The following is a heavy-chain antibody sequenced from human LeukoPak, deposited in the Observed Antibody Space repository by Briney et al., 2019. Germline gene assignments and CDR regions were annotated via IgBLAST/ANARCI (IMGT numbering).Heavy chain of an antibody. D-gene: IGHD3-16*02. CDR2: ISGSGGST. V-gene: IGHV3-23*01. CDR3: AKSVMITFGGVIGALDI. Sequence: GGSLRLSCAASGFTFSSYAMSWVRQAPGKGLEWVSAISGSGGSTYYADSVKGRFTISRDNSKNTLYLQMNSLRAEDTAVYYCAKSVMITFGGVIGALDIWGQGTMVTVSS. J-gene: IGHJ3*02. CDR1: GFTFSSYA.